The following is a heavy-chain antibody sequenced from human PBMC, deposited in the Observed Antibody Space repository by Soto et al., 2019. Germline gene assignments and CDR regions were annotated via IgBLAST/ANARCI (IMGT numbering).Heavy chain of an antibody. CDR2: IHYSGTT. CDR1: GASITNFY. Sequence: KASETLSLTCAASGASITNFYWSWTRQPPGKGLEWIAYIHYSGTTNYSPSLKSRVTISLDTSKNQFSLGLSSVTAADTAVYYCVRTLNSGCSDSWGQGTLVTVSS. V-gene: IGHV4-59*01. CDR3: VRTLNSGCSDS. J-gene: IGHJ4*02. D-gene: IGHD5-12*01.